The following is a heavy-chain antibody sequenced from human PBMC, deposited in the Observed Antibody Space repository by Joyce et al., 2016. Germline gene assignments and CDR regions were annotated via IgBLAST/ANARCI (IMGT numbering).Heavy chain of an antibody. CDR2: SNSVGSTI. V-gene: IGHV3-74*01. Sequence: EVQLIESGGGLVQPGGFLRLSCAASGFSFSDYWMHWVRQGPGKGLVWCARSNSVGSTISYADSVKGRFTISRDSAKNTLYLQMKSLRAEDTAVYYCARNYYYYHGMDVWGQGTTVTVSS. CDR3: ARNYYYYHGMDV. CDR1: GFSFSDYW. J-gene: IGHJ6*02.